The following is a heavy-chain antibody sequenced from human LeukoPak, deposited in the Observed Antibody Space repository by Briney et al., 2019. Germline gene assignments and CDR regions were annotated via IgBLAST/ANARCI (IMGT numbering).Heavy chain of an antibody. J-gene: IGHJ1*01. Sequence: GGSLRLSCAASGFTFNRNAISWVRQAPGRGLEWVSGVGGDDRTHYADSVRGRFTIPRDNSMNTVSLDMNRVRVEDTAVYYCAKDLSWWAAADHWGQGALVTVAS. CDR3: AKDLSWWAAADH. CDR2: VGGDDRT. V-gene: IGHV3-23*01. CDR1: GFTFNRNA. D-gene: IGHD2-15*01.